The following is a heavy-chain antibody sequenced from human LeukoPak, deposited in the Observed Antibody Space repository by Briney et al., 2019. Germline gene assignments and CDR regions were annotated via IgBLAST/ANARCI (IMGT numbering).Heavy chain of an antibody. V-gene: IGHV4-34*01. Sequence: TSETLSLTCTVSGYSISSAYYWSWIRQPPGKGLEWIGEINHSGTTNYNPSLKSRVTISVDTSKNQFSLKLSSVTAADTAVYYCARGAFETRNGWYPLYWGQGTRVTVSS. CDR3: ARGAFETRNGWYPLY. J-gene: IGHJ4*02. CDR2: INHSGTT. CDR1: GYSISSAYY. D-gene: IGHD6-19*01.